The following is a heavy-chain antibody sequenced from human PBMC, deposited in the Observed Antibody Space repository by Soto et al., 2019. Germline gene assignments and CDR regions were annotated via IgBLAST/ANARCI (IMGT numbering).Heavy chain of an antibody. V-gene: IGHV1-58*01. Sequence: GASVKVSCKASGFTFTSSAVQWVRQARGQRLEWIGWIVVGSGNTNYAQKFQERVTITRDMSTSTAYMELSSLRSEDTAVYYCAAVGGDPDQPYGDSPITHWGQGTLVTVSS. CDR3: AAVGGDPDQPYGDSPITH. CDR2: IVVGSGNT. D-gene: IGHD4-17*01. CDR1: GFTFTSSA. J-gene: IGHJ4*02.